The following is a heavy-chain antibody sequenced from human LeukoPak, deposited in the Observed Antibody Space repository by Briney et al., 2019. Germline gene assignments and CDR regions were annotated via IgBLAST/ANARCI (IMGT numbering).Heavy chain of an antibody. CDR3: ARYCGGDCYRAMDV. CDR1: GYTFTSYA. D-gene: IGHD2-21*01. J-gene: IGHJ6*03. CDR2: INPNTGDT. V-gene: IGHV1-2*02. Sequence: ASVKVSCKASGYTFTSYAMHWVRQAPGQGLEWMGWINPNTGDTNYAQNIQGRVTMTRDTSISTTYMELSRLRVDDTAVYYCARYCGGDCYRAMDVWGKGTTVTVSS.